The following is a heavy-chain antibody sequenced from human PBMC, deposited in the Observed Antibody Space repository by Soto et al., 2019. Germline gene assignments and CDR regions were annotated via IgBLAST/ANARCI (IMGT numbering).Heavy chain of an antibody. CDR2: IYYNGNT. CDR1: GDSISSYS. CDR3: ARAEDYYDSSGYLDY. V-gene: IGHV4-59*01. D-gene: IGHD3-22*01. J-gene: IGHJ4*02. Sequence: PSETLSLTCTVSGDSISSYSWSWIRQPPGKGLEWIGNIYYNGNTNYNPSLKSRVTISVDTSKNQFSLKLSSVTAADTAVYYCARAEDYYDSSGYLDYWGQGTLVTVSS.